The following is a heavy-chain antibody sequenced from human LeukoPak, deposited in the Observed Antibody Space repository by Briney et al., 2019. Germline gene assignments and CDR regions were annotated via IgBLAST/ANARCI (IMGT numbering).Heavy chain of an antibody. CDR2: INSDGSST. J-gene: IGHJ4*02. Sequence: GGSLRLSCAASGFTFGNYWMHWVRQAPGKEPVWVSRINSDGSSTSYADSVQGRFTISRDNSKNTLYLQMNSLRAEDTAVYYCAREGMVVAPRYSSYFDYWGQGTLVTVSS. V-gene: IGHV3-74*01. CDR1: GFTFGNYW. D-gene: IGHD2-15*01. CDR3: AREGMVVAPRYSSYFDY.